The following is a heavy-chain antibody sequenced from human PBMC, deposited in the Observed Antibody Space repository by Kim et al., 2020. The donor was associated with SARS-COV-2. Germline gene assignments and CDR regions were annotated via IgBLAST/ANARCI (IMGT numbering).Heavy chain of an antibody. CDR2: INYSGST. CDR1: DTSVTSGTYY. D-gene: IGHD2-2*01. J-gene: IGHJ4*02. V-gene: IGHV4-61*01. CDR3: AAQKDVVIVPPSTDY. Sequence: SETLSLTCAVSDTSVTSGTYYWSWFRQPPGGGLEWIGYINYSGSTNYNPSLKSRVTISLDTSKNLFSLQLTSVTAADTAVYYCAAQKDVVIVPPSTDYWGQGTLVTVSS.